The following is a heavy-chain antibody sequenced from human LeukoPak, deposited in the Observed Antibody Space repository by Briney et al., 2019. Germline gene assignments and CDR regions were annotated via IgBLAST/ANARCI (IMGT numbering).Heavy chain of an antibody. J-gene: IGHJ6*02. D-gene: IGHD3-10*01. CDR3: ARGHMVRGVGYYYGMDV. V-gene: IGHV3-21*01. Sequence: PGGSLRLSCAASGFTFSSYSMNWVRQAPGKGLEWVSSISSSSSYIYYADSVKGRFTISRDNAKNSLYLQMNSLRAEDTAVYYCARGHMVRGVGYYYGMDVWGQGTTVTVSS. CDR1: GFTFSSYS. CDR2: ISSSSSYI.